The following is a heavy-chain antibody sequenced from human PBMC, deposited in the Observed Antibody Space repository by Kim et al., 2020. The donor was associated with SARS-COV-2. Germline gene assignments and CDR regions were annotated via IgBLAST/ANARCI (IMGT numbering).Heavy chain of an antibody. Sequence: SETLSLTCTVSGGSISSSSYYWGWIRQPPGKGLEWIGSIYYSGSTYYNPSLKSRVTISVDTSKNQFSLKLSSVTAADTAVYYCARHVVDYDFWSGYFPTPYYYYGMDVWGQGTTVTVSS. V-gene: IGHV4-39*01. CDR3: ARHVVDYDFWSGYFPTPYYYYGMDV. CDR2: IYYSGST. CDR1: GGSISSSSYY. D-gene: IGHD3-3*01. J-gene: IGHJ6*02.